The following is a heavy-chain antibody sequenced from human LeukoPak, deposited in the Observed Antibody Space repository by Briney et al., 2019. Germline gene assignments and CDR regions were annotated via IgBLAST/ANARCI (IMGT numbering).Heavy chain of an antibody. CDR3: ARNPSLHIVVVTAIDY. J-gene: IGHJ4*02. CDR1: GDSISSSSYY. Sequence: SVTLSLTCTVSGDSISSSSYYWVWIRQPPGMGLEGIVNINYSWRTYYNPSLKSRVTISVDTSKNQFSLKLSSVTAADTAVYYCARNPSLHIVVVTAIDYWGLGTLVTVSS. D-gene: IGHD2-21*02. CDR2: INYSWRT. V-gene: IGHV4-39*01.